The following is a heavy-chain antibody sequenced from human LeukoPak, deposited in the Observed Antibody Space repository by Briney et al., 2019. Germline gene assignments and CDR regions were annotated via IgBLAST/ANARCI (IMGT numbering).Heavy chain of an antibody. CDR1: GLTFDDYA. J-gene: IGHJ4*02. Sequence: PGRSQRLSCAASGLTFDDYAMHWVRQAPGKGLEWVSGISWESGSIGYADSVKGRFTISRDNAKNSLSLQMNSLRAEDSAFYYCAKEESKYTYGNAFDYWGQGTLVTVSS. CDR3: AKEESKYTYGNAFDY. D-gene: IGHD5-18*01. CDR2: ISWESGSI. V-gene: IGHV3-9*01.